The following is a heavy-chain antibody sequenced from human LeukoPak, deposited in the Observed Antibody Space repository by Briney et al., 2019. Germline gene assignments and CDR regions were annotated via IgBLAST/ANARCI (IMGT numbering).Heavy chain of an antibody. D-gene: IGHD3-10*01. Sequence: ASVKVSCKASGYTFTSYYMHWVRQAPGQGLEWMGIINPSGGSTSYAQKFQGRVTMTRDTSTSTVYMELSSLRSEDTAVYYCARGGGYGSSGSYGPLVRGMDVWGKGTTVTVSS. V-gene: IGHV1-46*01. CDR1: GYTFTSYY. CDR3: ARGGGYGSSGSYGPLVRGMDV. J-gene: IGHJ6*04. CDR2: INPSGGST.